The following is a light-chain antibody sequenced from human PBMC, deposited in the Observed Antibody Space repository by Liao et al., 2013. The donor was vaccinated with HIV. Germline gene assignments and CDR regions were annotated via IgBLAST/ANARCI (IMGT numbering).Light chain of an antibody. V-gene: IGLV3-1*01. Sequence: SYELTQPPSVSVSPGQTASITCSGDRLGDRFVSWYQQKPGQSPVLVIYQDNKRPSGIPERFSGSNSGNTATLTISGTQAMDEADYYCQVWASSSVLFGGGTELTVL. CDR2: QDN. CDR1: RLGDRF. J-gene: IGLJ2*01. CDR3: QVWASSSVL.